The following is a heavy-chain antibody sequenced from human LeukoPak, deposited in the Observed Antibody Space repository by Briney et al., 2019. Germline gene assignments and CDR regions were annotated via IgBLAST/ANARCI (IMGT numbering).Heavy chain of an antibody. CDR1: GFTFSIHS. V-gene: IGHV3-48*02. CDR3: ARVQTSAFDI. D-gene: IGHD1-1*01. Sequence: GGSLRLSCAASGFTFSIHSMNWVRQAPGRGLEWVSYITSRSTTKQYADSVKGRFTISRENAKNSLYLQMNSLRDEDTAVYYCARVQTSAFDIWGQGTMVTASS. CDR2: ITSRSTTK. J-gene: IGHJ3*02.